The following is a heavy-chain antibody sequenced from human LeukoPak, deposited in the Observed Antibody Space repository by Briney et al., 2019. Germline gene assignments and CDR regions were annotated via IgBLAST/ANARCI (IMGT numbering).Heavy chain of an antibody. CDR2: IIPISGTA. CDR3: ARIGYSSSWYYFDY. V-gene: IGHV1-69*01. J-gene: IGHJ4*02. Sequence: SVKVSCKASGGTFSSYAISWVRQAPGQGLEWMGGIIPISGTANYAQKFQGRVSITADESTSTAYMELSSLRSEDTAVYYCARIGYSSSWYYFDYWGQGTLVTVSS. CDR1: GGTFSSYA. D-gene: IGHD6-13*01.